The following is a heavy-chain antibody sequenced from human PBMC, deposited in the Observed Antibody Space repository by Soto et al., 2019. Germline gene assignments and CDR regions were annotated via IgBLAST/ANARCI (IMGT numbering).Heavy chain of an antibody. CDR1: GFTFSNYW. CDR3: VRSGSSRGPEVDY. Sequence: GGSLRLSCAASGFTFSNYWMHWVRQAPGKGLEWVGRIKSKTDGGTTDYAAPVKGRFTISRDDSKNSLYLQMNSLKTEDTAVYYCVRSGSSRGPEVDYWGQGTLVTVSS. J-gene: IGHJ4*02. D-gene: IGHD3-3*01. V-gene: IGHV3-15*07. CDR2: IKSKTDGGTT.